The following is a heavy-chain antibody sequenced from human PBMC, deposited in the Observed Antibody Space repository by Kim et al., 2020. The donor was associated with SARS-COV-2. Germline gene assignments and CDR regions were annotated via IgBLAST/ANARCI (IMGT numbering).Heavy chain of an antibody. V-gene: IGHV4-39*01. CDR3: ASLYVTTRRITIFGVVIGDGMDV. J-gene: IGHJ6*02. CDR2: IYYSGST. Sequence: SETLSLTCTVSGGSISSSSYYWGWIRQPPGKGLEWIGSIYYSGSTYYNPSLKSRVTISVDTSKNQFSLKLSSVTAADTAVYYCASLYVTTRRITIFGVVIGDGMDVWGQGTTVTVSS. CDR1: GGSISSSSYY. D-gene: IGHD3-3*01.